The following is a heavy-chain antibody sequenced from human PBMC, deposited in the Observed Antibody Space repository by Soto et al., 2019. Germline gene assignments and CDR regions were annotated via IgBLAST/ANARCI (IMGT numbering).Heavy chain of an antibody. J-gene: IGHJ6*02. V-gene: IGHV3-48*01. D-gene: IGHD1-26*01. CDR1: GFTFSSYS. CDR3: ARDWGIEGAKGRYYYGMDV. CDR2: ISSSSSTI. Sequence: EVQLVESGGGLVQPGGSLRLSCAASGFTFSSYSMNWVRQAPGKGLEWVSYISSSSSTIYYADSVKGRFTISRDNAKNSLYLQMNRLRAEDTAVYYCARDWGIEGAKGRYYYGMDVWGQGTTVTVSS.